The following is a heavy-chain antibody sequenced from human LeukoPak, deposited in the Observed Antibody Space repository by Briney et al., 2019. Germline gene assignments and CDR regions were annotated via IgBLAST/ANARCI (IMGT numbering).Heavy chain of an antibody. V-gene: IGHV4-39*07. CDR2: IYYSGST. Sequence: PSETLSLTCTVSGGSISSSSYYWGWIRQPPGKGLEWIGSIYYSGSTYYNPSVKSRVTISVDTSKNQFSLKLSSVTAADTAVYYCARVSFQSGSGMYYYGMDVWGQGTTVTVSS. J-gene: IGHJ6*02. CDR1: GGSISSSSYY. CDR3: ARVSFQSGSGMYYYGMDV. D-gene: IGHD3-10*01.